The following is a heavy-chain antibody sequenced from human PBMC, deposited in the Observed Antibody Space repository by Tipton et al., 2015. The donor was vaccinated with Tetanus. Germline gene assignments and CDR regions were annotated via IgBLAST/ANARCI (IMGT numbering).Heavy chain of an antibody. Sequence: QLVQSGAEVKKPGASVKVSCKASGYTFTHYGVNWVRQAPGQGLEWMGWISPFNENVNYAEKFQGRLTMTTDRSTATVYMDLRSLRSDATAVYYCARERGLGPHEYFEHWGQGTLVTVSS. D-gene: IGHD3/OR15-3a*01. J-gene: IGHJ5*02. CDR1: GYTFTHYG. CDR2: ISPFNENV. CDR3: ARERGLGPHEYFEH. V-gene: IGHV1-18*01.